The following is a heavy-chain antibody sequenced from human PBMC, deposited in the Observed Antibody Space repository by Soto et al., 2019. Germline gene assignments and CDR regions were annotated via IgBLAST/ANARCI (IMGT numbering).Heavy chain of an antibody. CDR2: INAGNGNT. CDR3: ARATYYYDSSGHHFDY. V-gene: IGHV1-3*01. J-gene: IGHJ4*02. CDR1: GYTFSSYA. D-gene: IGHD3-22*01. Sequence: ASVKVSCKASGYTFSSYAMHWVRQAPGQRLEWMGWINAGNGNTKYSQKSQGRVTITRDTSASTGYMELSSLRSEDTAVYYCARATYYYDSSGHHFDYWGQGNLVTVSS.